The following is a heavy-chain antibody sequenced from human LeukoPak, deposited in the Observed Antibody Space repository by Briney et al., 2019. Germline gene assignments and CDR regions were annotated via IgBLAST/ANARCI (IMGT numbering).Heavy chain of an antibody. CDR1: GYTFTSYG. CDR3: ARELPGITGTTEFDY. CDR2: INPNSGGT. D-gene: IGHD1-14*01. Sequence: GASVKVSCKASGYTFTSYGISWVRQAPGQGLEWMGWINPNSGGTNYAQKFQGRVTMTRDTSISTAYMELSRLRSDDTAVYYCARELPGITGTTEFDYWGQGTLVTVSS. V-gene: IGHV1-2*02. J-gene: IGHJ4*02.